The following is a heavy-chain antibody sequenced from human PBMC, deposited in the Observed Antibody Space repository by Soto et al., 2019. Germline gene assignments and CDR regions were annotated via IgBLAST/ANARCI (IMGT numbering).Heavy chain of an antibody. V-gene: IGHV3-53*01. CDR3: ARDVLARIGGLYYYYGMDV. CDR1: GFTVSNNF. J-gene: IGHJ6*02. D-gene: IGHD3-3*02. Sequence: GGSLRLSCAASGFTVSNNFLMWVRQAPGKGLEWVSLIYSGGNIHYADSVKGRFTISRDGSKNMLFLQMNSLRAEDTAVYYCARDVLARIGGLYYYYGMDVWGQGTTVTVSS. CDR2: IYSGGNI.